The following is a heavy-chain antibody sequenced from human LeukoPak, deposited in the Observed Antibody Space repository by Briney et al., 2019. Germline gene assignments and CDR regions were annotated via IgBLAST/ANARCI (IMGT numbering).Heavy chain of an antibody. Sequence: SETLSLTCTVSGGSISSSSYYWGWIRQPPGKGLEWIGSIYYSGSTYYNPSLKSRVTISVDTSKNQFSLKLSSVTAADTAVYYCARDTGAVNFDYWGQGTLVTVSS. J-gene: IGHJ4*02. CDR2: IYYSGST. D-gene: IGHD4-11*01. V-gene: IGHV4-39*07. CDR1: GGSISSSSYY. CDR3: ARDTGAVNFDY.